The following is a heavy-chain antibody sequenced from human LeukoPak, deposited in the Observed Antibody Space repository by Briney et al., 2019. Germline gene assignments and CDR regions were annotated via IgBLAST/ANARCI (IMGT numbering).Heavy chain of an antibody. D-gene: IGHD5-12*01. J-gene: IGHJ4*02. Sequence: GGSLRLSCAAAGFTFSSYWMSRVRQAPGKGLEWVANIKQDGSEKYYVDSVKGRFTISRDNAKNSLYLQMNSLRAEDTAVYYCTRARRLVATPYDYWGQGTLVTVSS. CDR1: GFTFSSYW. CDR2: IKQDGSEK. CDR3: TRARRLVATPYDY. V-gene: IGHV3-7*01.